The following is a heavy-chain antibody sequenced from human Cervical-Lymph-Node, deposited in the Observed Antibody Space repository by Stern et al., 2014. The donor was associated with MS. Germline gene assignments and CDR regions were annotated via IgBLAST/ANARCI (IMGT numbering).Heavy chain of an antibody. V-gene: IGHV1-3*01. CDR3: ARQPDYSDFLDF. D-gene: IGHD4-11*01. CDR1: GYNFIDHA. Sequence: QVNLVQSGAEVKKPGASMTISCKTSGYNFIDHAIHWVRQAPGQRLEWMGWINGSPGTTIYSQKFQGRVSFTRDKAASAAYMDLSSLSPDDTAVYCCARQPDYSDFLDFWGQGTLVTVSS. CDR2: INGSPGTT. J-gene: IGHJ4*02.